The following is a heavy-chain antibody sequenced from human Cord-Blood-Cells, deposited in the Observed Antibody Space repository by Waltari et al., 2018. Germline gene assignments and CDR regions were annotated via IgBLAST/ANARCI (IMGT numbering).Heavy chain of an antibody. Sequence: QVQLVQSGAEVKKPGSSVKVSCKASGGTFSSYAISWVRQAPGQGLEWMGRIIPIFGTATDAQKFQGRVTITAYESTSTAYMELSSLRSEDTSVYYCARQTGYRVSYPDYWGQGTLVTVSS. CDR3: ARQTGYRVSYPDY. D-gene: IGHD1-26*01. V-gene: IGHV1-69*18. CDR2: IIPIFGTA. J-gene: IGHJ4*02. CDR1: GGTFSSYA.